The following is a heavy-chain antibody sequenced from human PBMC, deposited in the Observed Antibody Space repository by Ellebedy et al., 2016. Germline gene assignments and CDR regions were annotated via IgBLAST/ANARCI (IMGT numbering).Heavy chain of an antibody. Sequence: GSLRLSCTVSDDSITTDYWSWIRQPPGKGLEYIGYIYYTGITNYNPSLMGRVTISVDTSKNQLSLKLTSVTAADTAVFCARTARVPGMWGQGTVVTVSS. CDR2: IYYTGIT. J-gene: IGHJ3*01. D-gene: IGHD4/OR15-4a*01. CDR1: DDSITTDY. CDR3: RTARVPGM. V-gene: IGHV4-59*03.